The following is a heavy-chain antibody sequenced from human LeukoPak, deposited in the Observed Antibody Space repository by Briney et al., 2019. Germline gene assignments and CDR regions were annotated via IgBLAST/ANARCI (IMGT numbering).Heavy chain of an antibody. CDR1: GFTFSSYA. V-gene: IGHV3-30-3*01. J-gene: IGHJ4*02. D-gene: IGHD6-13*01. Sequence: GGSLRLSCAASGFTFSSYAMHWVRQAPGKGLEWVAVISYDGSNKHYADSVKGRFTISRDNSKNTLYLQMNSLRAEDTAVYYCARYSSSPDYWGQGTLVTVSS. CDR2: ISYDGSNK. CDR3: ARYSSSPDY.